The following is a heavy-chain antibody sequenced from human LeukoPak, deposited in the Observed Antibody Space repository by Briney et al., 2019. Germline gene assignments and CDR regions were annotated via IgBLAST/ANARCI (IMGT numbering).Heavy chain of an antibody. Sequence: GGSLRLSCAASGFTFSSYWKSWVRQAPGKGLEWVANIKQDGSEKYYVDSVKGRFTVSRDNAKNSLYLQMNSLRAEDTAVYYCARVPIRWLQFDYWGQGTLVTVSS. D-gene: IGHD5-24*01. V-gene: IGHV3-7*01. CDR1: GFTFSSYW. CDR2: IKQDGSEK. CDR3: ARVPIRWLQFDY. J-gene: IGHJ4*02.